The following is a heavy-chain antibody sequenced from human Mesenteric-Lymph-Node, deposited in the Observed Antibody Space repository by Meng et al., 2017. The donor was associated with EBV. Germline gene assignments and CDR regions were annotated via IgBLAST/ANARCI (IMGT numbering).Heavy chain of an antibody. V-gene: IGHV6-1*01. CDR1: GDSFASTGAV. CDR3: ARDYGTSRPFEY. D-gene: IGHD1/OR15-1a*01. Sequence: SGLGLGKPSQAPSPPGAISGDSFASTGAVWNWSRQSPSRGLGWLGRTYFRSKWYNDYAVSVKGRIAINPDTSKNQFFLQLNSVTPEDTAVYYCARDYGTSRPFEYWGQGILVTAPQ. CDR2: TYFRSKWYN. J-gene: IGHJ4*02.